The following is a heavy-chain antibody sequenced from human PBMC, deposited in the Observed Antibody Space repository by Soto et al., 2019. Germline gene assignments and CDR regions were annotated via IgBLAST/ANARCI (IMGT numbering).Heavy chain of an antibody. J-gene: IGHJ6*02. CDR2: INHSGST. D-gene: IGHD4-17*01. V-gene: IGHV4-34*01. Sequence: SETLSPTSAVYGGSFSGYYWSWIRQPPGKGLEWIGEINHSGSTNYNPSLKSRVTISVDTSKNQFSLKLSSVTAADTAVYYCARGPRGRTVTSYYYYYGMDVWGQGTTVTVSS. CDR3: ARGPRGRTVTSYYYYYGMDV. CDR1: GGSFSGYY.